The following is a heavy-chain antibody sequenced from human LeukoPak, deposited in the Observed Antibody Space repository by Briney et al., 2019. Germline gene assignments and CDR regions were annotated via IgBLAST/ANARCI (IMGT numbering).Heavy chain of an antibody. CDR1: GGSISSYY. CDR2: IYYSGST. CDR3: ARGPVVRGVLRYYYYMDV. J-gene: IGHJ6*03. V-gene: IGHV4-59*01. Sequence: SETLSLTCTVSGGSISSYYWSWIRQPPGKGLEWIGYIYYSGSTNYNPSLKSRVTISVDTSKNQFSLKLSSVTAADTAVYYCARGPVVRGVLRYYYYMDVWGKGTTVTVSS. D-gene: IGHD3-10*01.